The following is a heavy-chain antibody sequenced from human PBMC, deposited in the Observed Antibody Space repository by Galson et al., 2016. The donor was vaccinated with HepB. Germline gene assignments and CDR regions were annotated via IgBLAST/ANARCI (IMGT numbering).Heavy chain of an antibody. CDR2: IYSSGDT. CDR3: ATIGKWELPV. V-gene: IGHV4-39*07. J-gene: IGHJ4*02. CDR1: GDSISSGSYC. D-gene: IGHD1-26*01. Sequence: TVSGDSISSGSYCWGWIRQPPGKGLEWIGSIYSSGDTYYNPSLKSRVTISLDMSKKQFSLKVNSVTAADTAVYYCATIGKWELPVWGQGTLVTVSS.